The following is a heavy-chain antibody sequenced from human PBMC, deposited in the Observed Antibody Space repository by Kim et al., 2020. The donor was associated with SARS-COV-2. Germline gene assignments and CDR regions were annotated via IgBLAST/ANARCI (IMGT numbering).Heavy chain of an antibody. V-gene: IGHV1-2*02. D-gene: IGHD1-20*01. J-gene: IGHJ6*02. CDR3: ARESRITGITGTYYYYYGMDV. Sequence: ASVKVSCKASGYTFTGYYMHWVRQAPGQGLEWMGWINPNSGGTNYAQKFQGRVTMTRDTSISTAYMELSRLRSDDTAVYYCARESRITGITGTYYYYYGMDVWGQGTTVTVSS. CDR1: GYTFTGYY. CDR2: INPNSGGT.